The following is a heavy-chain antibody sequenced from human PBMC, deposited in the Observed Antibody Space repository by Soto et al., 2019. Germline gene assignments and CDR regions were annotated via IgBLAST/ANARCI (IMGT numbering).Heavy chain of an antibody. CDR3: ASRVNGYSGYATHC. J-gene: IGHJ4*02. CDR2: IVPIFGTA. V-gene: IGHV1-69*06. CDR1: GGTFNSYG. D-gene: IGHD5-12*01. Sequence: SVKVSCKASGGTFNSYGLTWVRQAPGQGLEWMGRIVPIFGTANYAQKFQGRVTITADKSTSTAYMELSSLRSEDTAVYYCASRVNGYSGYATHCWGQGTLVTVSS.